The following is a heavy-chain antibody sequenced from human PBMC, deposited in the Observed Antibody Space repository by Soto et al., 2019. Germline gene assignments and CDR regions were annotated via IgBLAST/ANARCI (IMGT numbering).Heavy chain of an antibody. D-gene: IGHD6-13*01. V-gene: IGHV3-53*01. CDR2: IYSGGNT. CDR1: GFTVSNNY. Sequence: EVQLVESGGGLIQPGGSLRLSCAASGFTVSNNYMRWVRQAPGKGLEWVSLIYSGGNTHYADSVKGRFTISRDDSKNTLYLQMNSLRVEDTAVYYCASDPPGIAASGAGGWGQGTLVTVSS. J-gene: IGHJ4*02. CDR3: ASDPPGIAASGAGG.